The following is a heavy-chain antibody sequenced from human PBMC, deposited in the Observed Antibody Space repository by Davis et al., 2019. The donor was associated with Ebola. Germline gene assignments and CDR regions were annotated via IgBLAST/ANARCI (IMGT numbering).Heavy chain of an antibody. J-gene: IGHJ6*04. CDR1: GFTFSSYA. Sequence: PGGSLRLSCAASGFTFSSYAMSWVRQAPGKGLEWVSAISGSGGSTYYADSVKGRFTISRDNSKNTLYLQMNSLRAEDTAVYYCANFARVRGGQYIVVVPAPKDVWGKGTTVTVSS. CDR3: ANFARVRGGQYIVVVPAPKDV. D-gene: IGHD2-2*01. V-gene: IGHV3-23*01. CDR2: ISGSGGST.